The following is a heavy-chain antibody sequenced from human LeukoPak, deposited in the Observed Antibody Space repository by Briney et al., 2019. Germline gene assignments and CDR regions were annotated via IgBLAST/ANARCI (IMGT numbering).Heavy chain of an antibody. CDR1: GFTFNSYA. CDR3: ARLCSSSSQFVCWAFDI. V-gene: IGHV3-23*01. J-gene: IGHJ3*02. Sequence: PGGSLRLSCAASGFTFNSYAMSWVRQAPWERLQWVSGISDSGGNTYYADSVRGRFTISRDNSKNTLYLQMNSLRAEDTAVYYCARLCSSSSQFVCWAFDIWGQGTMVTVSS. CDR2: ISDSGGNT. D-gene: IGHD6-6*01.